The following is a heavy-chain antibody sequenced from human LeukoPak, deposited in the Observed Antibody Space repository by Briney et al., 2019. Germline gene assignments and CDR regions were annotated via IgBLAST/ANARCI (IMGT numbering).Heavy chain of an antibody. CDR1: GGSISNYY. Sequence: PSETLSLTCTVSGGSISNYYWSWIRQPAGKGLEWIGRISTSGSTNYNPSLRSRVTMSVDTSKNQFSLRLTSLTAADTAVYYCAAGNDPRYNHLDPWGQGTLVTVSS. CDR3: AAGNDPRYNHLDP. CDR2: ISTSGST. V-gene: IGHV4-4*07. D-gene: IGHD1-1*01. J-gene: IGHJ5*02.